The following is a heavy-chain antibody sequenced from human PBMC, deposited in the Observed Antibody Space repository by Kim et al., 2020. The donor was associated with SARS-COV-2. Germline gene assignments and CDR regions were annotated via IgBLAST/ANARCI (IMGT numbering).Heavy chain of an antibody. Sequence: SETLSLTCAVYGGSFSGYYWSWIRQPPGKGLEWIGEINHSGRTNYNPSLKSRVTISVDTSKNQFSLKLTSVTAADTAVYYCGRRLSNTSGWGSRYCDLWG. CDR2: INHSGRT. J-gene: IGHJ2*01. CDR3: GRRLSNTSGWGSRYCDL. V-gene: IGHV4-34*01. D-gene: IGHD3-10*01. CDR1: GGSFSGYY.